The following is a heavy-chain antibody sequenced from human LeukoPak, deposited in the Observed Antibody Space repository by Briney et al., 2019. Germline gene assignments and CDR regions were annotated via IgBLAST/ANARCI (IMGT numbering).Heavy chain of an antibody. CDR2: INPNSGGT. V-gene: IGHV1-2*02. D-gene: IGHD3-22*01. CDR3: ASPYDYYDSSGYYPAAFDI. J-gene: IGHJ3*02. CDR1: GYTFTGYY. Sequence: ASVKVSCKASGYTFTGYYMHWVRQAPGQGLEWMGWINPNSGGTNYAQKFQGRVTMTRDTSISTAYMELSRLRSDDTAVYYCASPYDYYDSSGYYPAAFDIWGQGTMVTVSS.